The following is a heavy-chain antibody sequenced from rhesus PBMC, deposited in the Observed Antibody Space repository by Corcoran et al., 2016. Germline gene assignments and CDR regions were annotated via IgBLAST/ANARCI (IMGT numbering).Heavy chain of an antibody. J-gene: IGHJ4*01. CDR3: ARDPGTVGDY. CDR2: IYGSSGST. V-gene: IGHV4-76*01. D-gene: IGHD5-24*01. CDR1: GYSISSGYD. Sequence: QVQLQESGPGVVKPSETLSLTCAVSGYSISSGYDWSWIRQPPGKGVEWIGYIYGSSGSTNYNPSLKNRVTSSTDTSKSQFSLKLSSVTAADMAVYYCARDPGTVGDYWGQGVLVTVSS.